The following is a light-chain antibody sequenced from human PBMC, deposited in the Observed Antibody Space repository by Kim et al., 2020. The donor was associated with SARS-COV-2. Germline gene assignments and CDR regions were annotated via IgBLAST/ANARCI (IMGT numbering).Light chain of an antibody. CDR2: AAS. CDR1: QSIDNH. V-gene: IGKV1-39*01. CDR3: QQSYSTPYT. J-gene: IGKJ2*01. Sequence: SASVGDRVSIPCRASQSIDNHLNWYQQKPGKAPNLLIYAASNLQGGVPSRFSGSGSGTDFTLTINNLQPEDFAAYYCQQSYSTPYTFGQGTKLEI.